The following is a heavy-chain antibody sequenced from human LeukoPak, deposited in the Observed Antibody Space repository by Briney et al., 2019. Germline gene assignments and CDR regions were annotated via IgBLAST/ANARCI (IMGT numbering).Heavy chain of an antibody. CDR3: ARDRESNWYPFLDC. CDR2: IKPDGGQK. CDR1: GFTFGTYW. Sequence: PGGSLRLSCSGSGFTFGTYWMSWVRQAPGKGLEWVANIKPDGGQKYYVDSVKGRFTISRDNAKNSLCLQMDNLRAEDTAVYFCARDRESNWYPFLDCWGQGTLVTVSS. J-gene: IGHJ4*02. V-gene: IGHV3-7*03. D-gene: IGHD1-20*01.